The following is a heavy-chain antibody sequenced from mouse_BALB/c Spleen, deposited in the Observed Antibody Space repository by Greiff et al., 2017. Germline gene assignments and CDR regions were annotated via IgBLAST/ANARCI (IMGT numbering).Heavy chain of an antibody. V-gene: IGHV1-80*01. J-gene: IGHJ2*01. Sequence: VKLQQSGAELVRPGSSVKISCKASGYAFSSYWMNWVKQRPGQGLEWIGQIYPGDGDTNYNGKFKGKATLTADKSSSTAYMQLSSLTSEDSAVYFCARWGDYDGYFDYWGQGTTLTVSS. CDR1: GYAFSSYW. CDR3: ARWGDYDGYFDY. D-gene: IGHD2-4*01. CDR2: IYPGDGDT.